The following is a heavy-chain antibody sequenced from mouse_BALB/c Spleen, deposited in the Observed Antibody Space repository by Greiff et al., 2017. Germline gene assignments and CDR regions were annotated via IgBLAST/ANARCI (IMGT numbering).Heavy chain of an antibody. J-gene: IGHJ4*01. CDR1: GFSLSTSGMG. CDR2: IYWDDDK. V-gene: IGHV8-12*01. CDR3: ARDRYDYAMDY. Sequence: QVTLKVSGPGILQPSQTLSLTCSFSGFSLSTSGMGVSWIRQPSGKGLEWLAHIYWDDDKRYNPSLKSRLTISKDTSRNQVFLKITSVDTADTATYYCARDRYDYAMDYWGQGTSVTVSS. D-gene: IGHD2-14*01.